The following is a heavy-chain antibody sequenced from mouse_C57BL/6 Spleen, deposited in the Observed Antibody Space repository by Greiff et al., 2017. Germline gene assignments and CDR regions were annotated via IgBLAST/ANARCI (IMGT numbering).Heavy chain of an antibody. J-gene: IGHJ1*03. CDR1: GYTFTSYW. CDR3: ARWGSDWYFDV. CDR2: IDPANGNT. V-gene: IGHV14-3*01. Sequence: VQLQQPGAELVRPGTSVKLSCKASGYTFTSYWMHWVKQRPEQGLEWIGRIDPANGNTKCAPKFQGKATITADTSSNTAYLQLSSLTSEDTAIYYCARWGSDWYFDVWGTGTTVTVSS.